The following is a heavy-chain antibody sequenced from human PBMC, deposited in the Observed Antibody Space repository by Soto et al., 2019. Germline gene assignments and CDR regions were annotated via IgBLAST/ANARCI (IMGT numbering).Heavy chain of an antibody. CDR3: ARVEAVAGLYNYHGLDV. V-gene: IGHV1-69*12. J-gene: IGHJ6*02. CDR1: GGTFSNYA. Sequence: QVQLVQSGAEVKKPGSSVKVSCKVSGGTFSNYAIDWVRLAPGHGLEWMGGIVPIFGTTYYTQKFQGRATFLADDSTTTAYLEMSSLRSEDTAIYYCARVEAVAGLYNYHGLDVWGQGTAVTVSS. CDR2: IVPIFGTT. D-gene: IGHD6-19*01.